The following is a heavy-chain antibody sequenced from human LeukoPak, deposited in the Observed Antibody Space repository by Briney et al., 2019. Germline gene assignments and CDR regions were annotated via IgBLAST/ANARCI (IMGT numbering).Heavy chain of an antibody. CDR3: ARYCSGGSCSV. J-gene: IGHJ4*02. CDR1: GGSISSSSYY. CDR2: IYYSGST. D-gene: IGHD2-15*01. V-gene: IGHV4-39*01. Sequence: APETLSLTCTVSGGSISSSSYYWGWIRQPPGKGLEWIGSIYYSGSTYYNPSLKSRVTISVDTSKNQFSLKLSSVTAADTAVYYCARYCSGGSCSVWGQGTLVTVSS.